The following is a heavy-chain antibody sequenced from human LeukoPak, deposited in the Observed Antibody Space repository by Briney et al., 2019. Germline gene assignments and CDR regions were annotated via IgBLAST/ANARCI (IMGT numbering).Heavy chain of an antibody. D-gene: IGHD5-24*01. CDR1: GFTFNDYW. J-gene: IGHJ4*02. Sequence: PGGSLRLSCVVSGFTFNDYWMTWVRQTPGKGLEWVAVIKADGSKTYYVDSVKGRFTISRDNAKNSLYLQMNSLRAEDTAVYYCARDGYNLPFNYWGQGTLVTVSS. CDR2: IKADGSKT. CDR3: ARDGYNLPFNY. V-gene: IGHV3-7*01.